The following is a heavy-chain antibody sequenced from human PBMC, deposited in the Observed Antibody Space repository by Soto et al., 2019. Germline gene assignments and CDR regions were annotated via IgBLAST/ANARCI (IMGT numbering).Heavy chain of an antibody. V-gene: IGHV3-23*01. Sequence: EVQLLESGGGLVEPGGSLRLSCAASGISFSSYAMSWVRQVPGKGLEWVSVISGSGGSTNYADSAKGWFTISRDNSKTTLYLQMNSLRAEDTAVYYCAKPIAAAGYLYYYGMDVWGQGTTVTVSS. CDR3: AKPIAAAGYLYYYGMDV. D-gene: IGHD6-13*01. CDR1: GISFSSYA. J-gene: IGHJ6*02. CDR2: ISGSGGST.